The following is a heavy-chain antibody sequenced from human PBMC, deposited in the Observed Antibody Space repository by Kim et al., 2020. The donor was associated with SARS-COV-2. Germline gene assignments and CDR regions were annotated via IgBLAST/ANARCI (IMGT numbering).Heavy chain of an antibody. J-gene: IGHJ5*02. D-gene: IGHD6-19*01. Sequence: SETLSLTCTVSGGSISSYYWSWIRQPAGKGLEWIGRIYTSGSTNYNPSLKSRVTMSVDTSKNQFSLKLSSVTAADTAVYYCARDVHASSGWYHNWFDPWGQGTLVTVSS. CDR1: GGSISSYY. CDR3: ARDVHASSGWYHNWFDP. V-gene: IGHV4-4*07. CDR2: IYTSGST.